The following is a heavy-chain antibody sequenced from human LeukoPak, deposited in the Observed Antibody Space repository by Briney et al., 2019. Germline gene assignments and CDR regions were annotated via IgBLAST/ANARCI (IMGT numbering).Heavy chain of an antibody. V-gene: IGHV1-69*13. Sequence: SVKVSCKASGYTFTSYGISWVRQAPGQGLEWMGGIIPIFGTANYAQKFQGRVTITADESTSTAYMELSSLRSEDTAVYYCARAPYDFWSGYYTGYGMDVWGQGTTATVSS. CDR2: IIPIFGTA. D-gene: IGHD3-3*01. J-gene: IGHJ6*02. CDR1: GYTFTSYG. CDR3: ARAPYDFWSGYYTGYGMDV.